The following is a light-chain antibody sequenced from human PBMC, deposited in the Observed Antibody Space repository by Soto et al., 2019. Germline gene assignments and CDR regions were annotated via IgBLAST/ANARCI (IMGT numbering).Light chain of an antibody. CDR1: SGSVSTSYY. V-gene: IGLV8-61*01. CDR3: VLYMGSGIWV. J-gene: IGLJ3*02. CDR2: STN. Sequence: QTVVTQEPSFSVSPGGTVTLTCGLSSGSVSTSYYPSWYQQTPGQAPRTLIYSTNTRSSGVPDRFSGSILRNKAALTITGDQADDESDYYCVLYMGSGIWVFGGGTKVTVL.